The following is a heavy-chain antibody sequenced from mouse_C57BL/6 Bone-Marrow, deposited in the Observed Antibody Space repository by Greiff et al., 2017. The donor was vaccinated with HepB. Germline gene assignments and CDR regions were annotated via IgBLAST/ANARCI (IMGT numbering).Heavy chain of an antibody. D-gene: IGHD2-1*01. CDR1: GYTFTSYW. Sequence: VQLQQPGAELVMPGASVKLSCKASGYTFTSYWMHWVKQRPGQGLEWIGEIDPSDSYTNYNQKFKGKSTLTVDKSSSTAYMQLSSLTSEDSAVYYCARPYGNYDYYAMDYWGQGTSVTVSS. J-gene: IGHJ4*01. V-gene: IGHV1-69*01. CDR3: ARPYGNYDYYAMDY. CDR2: IDPSDSYT.